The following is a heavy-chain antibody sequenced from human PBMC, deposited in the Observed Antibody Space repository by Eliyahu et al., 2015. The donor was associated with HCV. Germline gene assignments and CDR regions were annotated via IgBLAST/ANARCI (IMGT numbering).Heavy chain of an antibody. Sequence: EVQLVESGGGLVKPGGSLRLSWAASGFXFSNAWMSWVRQAPGKGLGWVGRIKSKTDGGTTDYAAPVKGRFTISRDDSKNTLYLQMNSLKTEDTAVYYCTTDRSVRGVIDYWGQGTLVTVSS. CDR1: GFXFSNAW. CDR2: IKSKTDGGTT. CDR3: TTDRSVRGVIDY. J-gene: IGHJ4*02. D-gene: IGHD3-10*01. V-gene: IGHV3-15*01.